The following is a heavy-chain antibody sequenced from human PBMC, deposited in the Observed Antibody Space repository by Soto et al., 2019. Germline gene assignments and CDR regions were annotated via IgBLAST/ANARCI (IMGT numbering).Heavy chain of an antibody. J-gene: IGHJ4*02. V-gene: IGHV3-9*01. D-gene: IGHD6-13*01. CDR2: ISWNSGSI. CDR3: AKDSSSWPSYFDY. Sequence: SLRLSCAASGFTFDDYAMHWVRQAPGKGLEWVSGISWNSGSIGYADSVKGRFTISRDNAKNSLYLQMNSLRAEDTALYYCAKDSSSWPSYFDYWGQGTLVTVSS. CDR1: GFTFDDYA.